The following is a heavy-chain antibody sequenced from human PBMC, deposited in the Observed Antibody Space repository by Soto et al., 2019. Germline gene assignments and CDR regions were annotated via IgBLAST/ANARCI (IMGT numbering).Heavy chain of an antibody. D-gene: IGHD3-22*01. CDR1: GGSISSGVYY. CDR2: MHYSGIA. J-gene: IGHJ5*01. V-gene: IGHV4-31*03. CDR3: ARYYFDNSGYSNWFDS. Sequence: QVQLQESGPGLVKPSQTLSLTCTVSGGSISSGVYYWSWIRQHSEKGLEWIGYMHYSGIAYYNPSLTSRVTISVDTSKNQFSLKLSSVTAADTAVYYCARYYFDNSGYSNWFDSWGRGTLVTVSS.